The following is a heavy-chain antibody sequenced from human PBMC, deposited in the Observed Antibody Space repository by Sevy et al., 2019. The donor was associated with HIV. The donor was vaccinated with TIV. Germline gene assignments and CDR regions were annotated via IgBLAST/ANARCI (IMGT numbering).Heavy chain of an antibody. D-gene: IGHD2-8*02. V-gene: IGHV3-21*06. CDR1: GFSFSTYA. Sequence: GGSLRLSCAASGFSFSTYAMNWVRQAPGKGLEWVSSVSSSSIYIYYADSVKDRFTISRDNAKNSMYLQMNSLRAEDTAVYYCARDLCTGGVCPRWGYYYYGMDVWGQGTTVTVSS. CDR2: VSSSSIYI. CDR3: ARDLCTGGVCPRWGYYYYGMDV. J-gene: IGHJ6*02.